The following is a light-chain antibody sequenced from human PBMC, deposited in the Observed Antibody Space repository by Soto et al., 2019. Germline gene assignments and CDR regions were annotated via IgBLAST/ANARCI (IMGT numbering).Light chain of an antibody. Sequence: EVVLTQSPATLSLSPGDRATLSCMAIQSVNNFLAWYQQKPGQTPRLLIYDASKRATGIPGRFSGSGSGTDLTLTISSLEPEDFAVYYCQQRSNWPPALSFGGGTKVDIK. CDR2: DAS. CDR3: QQRSNWPPALS. V-gene: IGKV3-11*01. J-gene: IGKJ4*01. CDR1: QSVNNF.